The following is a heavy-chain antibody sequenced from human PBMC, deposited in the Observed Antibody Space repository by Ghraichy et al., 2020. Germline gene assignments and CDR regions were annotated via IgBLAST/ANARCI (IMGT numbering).Heavy chain of an antibody. V-gene: IGHV1-2*02. Sequence: VKVSCKASGYTFTGYYMHWVRQAPGQGLEWMGWINPNSGGTNYAQKFQGRVTMTRDTSISTAYMELSRLRSDDTAVYYCARSGLNYYDSSGYDWFDPWGQGTLVTVSS. D-gene: IGHD3-22*01. CDR1: GYTFTGYY. J-gene: IGHJ5*02. CDR3: ARSGLNYYDSSGYDWFDP. CDR2: INPNSGGT.